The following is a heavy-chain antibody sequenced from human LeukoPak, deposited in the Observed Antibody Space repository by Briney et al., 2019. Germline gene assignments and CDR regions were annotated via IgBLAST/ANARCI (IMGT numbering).Heavy chain of an antibody. CDR2: IYHSGST. J-gene: IGHJ6*03. CDR3: AREGRYRYGYNEYHSYMDI. CDR1: GYSIRSDYY. V-gene: IGHV4-38-2*02. D-gene: IGHD5-24*01. Sequence: SETLSLTCTVSGYSIRSDYYWGWIRQPPGKGLEWIGSIYHSGSTYYNPSLKSRVTISVDTSKNQFSLKLSSVTAAETAVYYCAREGRYRYGYNEYHSYMDIWGKGTTVTVSS.